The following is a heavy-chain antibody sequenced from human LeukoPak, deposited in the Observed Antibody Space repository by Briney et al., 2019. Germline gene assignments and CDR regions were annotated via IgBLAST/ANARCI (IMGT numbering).Heavy chain of an antibody. J-gene: IGHJ5*02. CDR1: GFTFSSYA. V-gene: IGHV3-23*01. D-gene: IGHD6-19*01. CDR3: AKDRQWLVRNWFDP. Sequence: PGGSLRLSCAASGFTFSSYAMSWVRQAPGKGLEWASAISGSGGSTYYADSVKGRFTISRDNSKNTLYLQMNSLRAEDTAVYYCAKDRQWLVRNWFDPRGQGTLVTVSS. CDR2: ISGSGGST.